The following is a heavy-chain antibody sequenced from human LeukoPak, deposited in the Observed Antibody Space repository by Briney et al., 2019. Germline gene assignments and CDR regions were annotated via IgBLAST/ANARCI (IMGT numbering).Heavy chain of an antibody. D-gene: IGHD2-2*01. CDR2: IYYSGST. CDR3: ARHGVVVPAASFDY. CDR1: GGSISSGGYY. V-gene: IGHV4-31*03. J-gene: IGHJ4*02. Sequence: SQTLSLTCTVSGGSISSGGYYWSWIRQHPGKGLEWIGYIYYSGSTNYNPSLKSRVTISVDTSKNQFSLKLSSVTAADTAVYYCARHGVVVPAASFDYWGQGTLVTVSS.